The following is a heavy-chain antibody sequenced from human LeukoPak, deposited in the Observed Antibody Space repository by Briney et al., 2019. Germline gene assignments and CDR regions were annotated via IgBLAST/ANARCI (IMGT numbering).Heavy chain of an antibody. CDR2: ISSSSSYI. J-gene: IGHJ4*02. V-gene: IGHV3-21*01. Sequence: GGSLRLSCAASGFTFSSYSMNWVRQAPGKGLEWVSSISSSSSYIYYADSVKGRFTISRDNAKNSLYLQMNSLRAEDTAVYYCARGGGSHVLRYLDWLSHFDYWRQGTLVTVST. CDR3: ARGGGSHVLRYLDWLSHFDY. D-gene: IGHD3-9*01. CDR1: GFTFSSYS.